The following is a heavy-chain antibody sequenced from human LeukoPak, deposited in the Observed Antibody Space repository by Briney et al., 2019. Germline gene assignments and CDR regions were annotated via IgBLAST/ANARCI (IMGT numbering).Heavy chain of an antibody. CDR1: GGSIRSYY. D-gene: IGHD1-26*01. CDR2: IYYSGST. CDR3: AGSGSTAFDY. V-gene: IGHV4-59*01. J-gene: IGHJ4*02. Sequence: SETLSLTCTVSGGSIRSYYCSWIRQPPGKGLEWIGNIYYSGSTSYNPSLKSRVTISVDTSKNQFSLNLTSVTAADTAVYYCAGSGSTAFDYWGQGTLVTVSS.